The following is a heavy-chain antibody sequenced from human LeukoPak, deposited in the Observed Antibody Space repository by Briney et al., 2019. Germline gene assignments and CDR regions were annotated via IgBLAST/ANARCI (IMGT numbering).Heavy chain of an antibody. Sequence: SETLSLTCTVSGGFISSYYWSWIRQPPGKGLEWIGYIYYSGSTNYNPSLKSRVTISVDTSKNQFSLKLSSVTAADTAVYYCARGYGDHGFDYWGQGTLVTVSS. CDR2: IYYSGST. CDR3: ARGYGDHGFDY. CDR1: GGFISSYY. D-gene: IGHD4-17*01. J-gene: IGHJ4*02. V-gene: IGHV4-59*01.